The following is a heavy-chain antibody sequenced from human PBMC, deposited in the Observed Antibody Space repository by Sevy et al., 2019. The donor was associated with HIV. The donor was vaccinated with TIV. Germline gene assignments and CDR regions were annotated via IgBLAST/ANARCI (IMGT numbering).Heavy chain of an antibody. CDR2: ISSSSSYI. CDR3: ARDCYPGTVVPAAILGWFDP. D-gene: IGHD2-2*01. CDR1: GFTFSSYS. Sequence: GGSLRLSCAASGFTFSSYSMNWVRQAPGKGLEWVSSISSSSSYIYYADSVKGRFTIPRDNAKNSLYLQMNSLRAEDRAVYAGARDCYPGTVVPAAILGWFDPWGQGTLVTVSS. J-gene: IGHJ5*02. V-gene: IGHV3-21*01.